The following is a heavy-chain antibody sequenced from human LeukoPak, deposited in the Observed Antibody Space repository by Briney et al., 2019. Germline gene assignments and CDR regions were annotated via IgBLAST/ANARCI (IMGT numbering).Heavy chain of an antibody. CDR3: AREDTDFLGTYDY. D-gene: IGHD2/OR15-2a*01. V-gene: IGHV4-31*03. CDR2: IYYSGST. Sequence: SQTLSLTCTVSGGSINSGGYYWSWIRQHPGKGLEWIGYIYYSGSTYYNPSLKSRVTISVDTSKKKFSLKLSSVTAADTDVYYCAREDTDFLGTYDYWGQGTLVTVSS. J-gene: IGHJ4*02. CDR1: GGSINSGGYY.